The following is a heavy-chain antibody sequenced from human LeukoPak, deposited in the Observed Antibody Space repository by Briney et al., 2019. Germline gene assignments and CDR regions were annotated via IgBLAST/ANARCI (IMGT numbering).Heavy chain of an antibody. CDR2: ISYDGSNK. CDR3: AEDPYGSGSYYG. Sequence: GGSLRLSCAASGFTFSSYGMHWVRQAPGKGLEWVAVISYDGSNKYYADSVKGRFTISRDNSKNTLYLQMNSLRAEDTAVYYCAEDPYGSGSYYGWGQGTLVTVSS. CDR1: GFTFSSYG. D-gene: IGHD3-10*01. J-gene: IGHJ4*02. V-gene: IGHV3-30*18.